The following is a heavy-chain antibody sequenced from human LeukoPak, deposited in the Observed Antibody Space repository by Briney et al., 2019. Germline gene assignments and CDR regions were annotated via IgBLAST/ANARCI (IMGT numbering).Heavy chain of an antibody. J-gene: IGHJ6*02. CDR1: GGSISSYY. CDR2: TYYSGST. V-gene: IGHV4-59*01. Sequence: SETLSLTCTVSGGSISSYYWSWIRQPPGKGLEWIGYTYYSGSTNYNPSLKSRVTISVDTSKNQFSLKLSSVTAADTAVYYCARQGYYYYGMDVWGQGTTVTVSS. CDR3: ARQGYYYYGMDV.